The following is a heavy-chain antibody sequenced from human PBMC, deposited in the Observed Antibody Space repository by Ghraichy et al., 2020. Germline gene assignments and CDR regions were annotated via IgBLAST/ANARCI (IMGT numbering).Heavy chain of an antibody. CDR2: INHSGST. CDR1: GGSFSGYY. J-gene: IGHJ4*02. Sequence: SETLSLTCAVYGGSFSGYYWSWIRQPPGKGLEWIGEINHSGSTNYNPSLKSRVTISVDTSKNQFSLKLSSVTAADTAVYYCARVRRYFDWLDYDSSGYQPGDYWGQGTLVTVSS. V-gene: IGHV4-34*01. D-gene: IGHD3-22*01. CDR3: ARVRRYFDWLDYDSSGYQPGDY.